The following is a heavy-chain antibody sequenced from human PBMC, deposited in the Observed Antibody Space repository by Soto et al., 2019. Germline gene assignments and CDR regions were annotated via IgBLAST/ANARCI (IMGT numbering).Heavy chain of an antibody. CDR3: AKAYVDTTYFDS. CDR2: ISGGGGTI. CDR1: GFTFSSYA. V-gene: IGHV3-23*01. J-gene: IGHJ4*02. Sequence: GGSLRLSCVASGFTFSSYAMSWVRQAPGKGLEWVSAISGGGGTIYYADSVKGRFTISRDNSKNTLYLQMNSLRAEDTAIYYCAKAYVDTTYFDSWGQGTLVTVSS. D-gene: IGHD5-18*01.